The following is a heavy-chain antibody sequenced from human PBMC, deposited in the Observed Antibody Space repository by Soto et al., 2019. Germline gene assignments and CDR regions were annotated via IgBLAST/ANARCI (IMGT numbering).Heavy chain of an antibody. CDR1: GDTFSFYS. CDR2: VNPILSLS. V-gene: IGHV1-69*02. Sequence: QVQLVQSGAEVKRPGSSVKVSCKASGDTFSFYSINWVRQAPGLGLEWMGRVNPILSLSNYAQRFQGRVTMTADKSTSTAYMVISSLRSADTAIYYCATSYGSGYRAFDYWGQGAQGIVAS. J-gene: IGHJ4*02. D-gene: IGHD3-10*01. CDR3: ATSYGSGYRAFDY.